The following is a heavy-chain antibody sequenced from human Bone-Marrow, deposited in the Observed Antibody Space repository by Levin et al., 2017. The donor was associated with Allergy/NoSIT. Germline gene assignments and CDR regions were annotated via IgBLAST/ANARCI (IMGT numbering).Heavy chain of an antibody. D-gene: IGHD3-10*01. J-gene: IGHJ4*02. V-gene: IGHV1-18*01. CDR3: ARAPADMDVVGSASRLDD. CDR1: GYRFTSFG. CDR2: ISAYNGIT. Sequence: ASVKVSCKSSGYRFTSFGFTWVRQAPRQGLEWMAWISAYNGITKYSQKLQGRLTLTPDTFTTASYMELERLTPDDTAVYFCARAPADMDVVGSASRLDDWGQGTPVTVSP.